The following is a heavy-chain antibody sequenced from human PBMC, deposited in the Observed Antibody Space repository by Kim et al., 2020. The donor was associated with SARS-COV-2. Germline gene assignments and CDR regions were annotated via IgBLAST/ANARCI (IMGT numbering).Heavy chain of an antibody. CDR2: ISSSSSNT. Sequence: GGSLRLSCAASGFTFSDYYMSWIRQAPGKGLEWVSYISSSSSNTNYADSVKGRFTISRDNAKNTLYLQMNSLRAEDTAVYYCARGCGPYCTNVHAFDIWGQGTMVTVSS. CDR1: GFTFSDYY. CDR3: ARGCGPYCTNVHAFDI. V-gene: IGHV3-11*05. J-gene: IGHJ3*02. D-gene: IGHD2-8*01.